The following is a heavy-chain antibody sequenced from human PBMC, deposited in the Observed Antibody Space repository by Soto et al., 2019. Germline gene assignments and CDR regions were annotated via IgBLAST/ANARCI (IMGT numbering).Heavy chain of an antibody. CDR3: ARGRAVAGSTGYYFDY. CDR2: ISAYNGNT. J-gene: IGHJ4*02. CDR1: GYTFTSYG. V-gene: IGHV1-18*01. D-gene: IGHD6-19*01. Sequence: ASVKVSCKASGYTFTSYGISWVRQAPGQGLEWMGWISAYNGNTNYARKLQGRVTMTTDTSTSTAYMELRSLRSDDTAVYYCARGRAVAGSTGYYFDYWGQGTLVTVSS.